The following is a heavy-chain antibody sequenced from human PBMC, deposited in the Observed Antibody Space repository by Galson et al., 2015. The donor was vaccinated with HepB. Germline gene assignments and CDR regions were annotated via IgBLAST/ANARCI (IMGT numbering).Heavy chain of an antibody. D-gene: IGHD5-24*01. CDR3: AREDGDNIWYFDL. Sequence: CAISGDSVFSYTAAWNWIRQSPSRGLEWLGRTYYRSRWYTDYALSVKSRISINPDPSKNQFSLQLDSVTPEDTAVYYCAREDGDNIWYFDLWGRGTLVTVSS. CDR2: TYYRSRWYT. CDR1: GDSVFSYTAA. V-gene: IGHV6-1*01. J-gene: IGHJ2*01.